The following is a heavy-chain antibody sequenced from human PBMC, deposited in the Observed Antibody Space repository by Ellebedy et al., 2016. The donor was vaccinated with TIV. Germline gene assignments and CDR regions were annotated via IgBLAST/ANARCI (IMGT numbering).Heavy chain of an antibody. CDR2: ISTSSSTK. Sequence: GESLKISCAASGFTFSNYSMNWVRQAPGKGLEWASYISTSSSTKYYAGSVKGRFNISRDNAKNSLYLQMNRLRDEDTAVYYCARGGNYYDSSGSYFDNWGQGTLVTVSS. J-gene: IGHJ4*02. V-gene: IGHV3-48*02. CDR3: ARGGNYYDSSGSYFDN. D-gene: IGHD3-22*01. CDR1: GFTFSNYS.